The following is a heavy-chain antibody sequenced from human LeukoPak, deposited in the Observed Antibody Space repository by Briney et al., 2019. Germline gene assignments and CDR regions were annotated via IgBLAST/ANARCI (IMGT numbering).Heavy chain of an antibody. CDR2: IRSNRNSV. CDR3: ARYCSGSACSVGLI. D-gene: IGHD2-15*01. V-gene: IGHV3-33*01. J-gene: IGHJ4*02. CDR1: GFTFSTYG. Sequence: GSHRLSCAASGFTFSTYGTHWLPQARGKGGEGGAVIRSNRNSVYYTHSEQSRFTISRDNSQNTLYMQMNSLRAEDTAVYYCARYCSGSACSVGLIWGQGTL.